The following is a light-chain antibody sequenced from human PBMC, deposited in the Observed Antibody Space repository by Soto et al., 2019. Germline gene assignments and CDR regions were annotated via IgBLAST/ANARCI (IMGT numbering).Light chain of an antibody. CDR1: SSDVGGYNY. J-gene: IGLJ1*01. CDR3: SSYTSSSTL. V-gene: IGLV2-14*01. Sequence: QPASVSGSPGQSITISCTGTSSDVGGYNYVSWYQQHPGKAPKLMIYEVSNRPSGVSNRFSGSKSGNTASLTISGLQAEDEADYYCSSYTSSSTLFGTGTKVTVL. CDR2: EVS.